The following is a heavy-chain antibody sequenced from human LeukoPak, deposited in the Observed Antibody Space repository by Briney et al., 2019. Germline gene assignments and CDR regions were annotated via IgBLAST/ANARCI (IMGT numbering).Heavy chain of an antibody. Sequence: GGSLRLSCAASGFTFGSHFMSWVRQAPGKGLEWVSTISTGGSTYYADSVKGRFTISRDNSKSTLHLRLNGLRAEDTAVYYCAKYCSGGCYSGLDYWGQGTLVTVSS. J-gene: IGHJ4*02. D-gene: IGHD2-21*01. CDR2: ISTGGST. CDR1: GFTFGSHF. V-gene: IGHV3-23*01. CDR3: AKYCSGGCYSGLDY.